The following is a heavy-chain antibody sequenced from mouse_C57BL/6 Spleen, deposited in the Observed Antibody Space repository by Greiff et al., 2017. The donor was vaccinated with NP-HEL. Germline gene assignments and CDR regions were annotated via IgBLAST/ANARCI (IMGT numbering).Heavy chain of an antibody. CDR2: ISSGGSYT. J-gene: IGHJ2*01. CDR3: ARGNYGGYYFDY. Sequence: EVQLQESGGDLVKLGGSLKLSCAASGFTFSSYGMSWVRQTPDKRLEWVATISSGGSYTYYPDSVKGRFTISRDNAKNTLYLQMSSLKSEDTAMYYCARGNYGGYYFDYWGQGTTLTVSS. V-gene: IGHV5-6*01. D-gene: IGHD2-1*01. CDR1: GFTFSSYG.